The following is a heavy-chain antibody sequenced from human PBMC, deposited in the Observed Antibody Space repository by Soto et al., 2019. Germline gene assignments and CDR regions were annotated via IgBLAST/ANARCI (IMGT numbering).Heavy chain of an antibody. CDR1: GGTFSSYA. CDR2: IIPIFGTA. V-gene: IGHV1-69*01. Sequence: QVQLVQSGAEVKKPGSSVKVSCKASGGTFSSYAISWVRQAPGQGLEWMGGIIPIFGTANYAQKFQGRVTITADESTSKAYMELSSLRSEDTAVYYCARAGSGAMVRGVMYHFDYWGQGTLVTVSS. D-gene: IGHD3-10*01. J-gene: IGHJ4*02. CDR3: ARAGSGAMVRGVMYHFDY.